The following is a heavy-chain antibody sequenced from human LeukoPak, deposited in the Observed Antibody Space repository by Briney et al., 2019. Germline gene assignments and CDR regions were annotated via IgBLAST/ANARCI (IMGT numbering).Heavy chain of an antibody. J-gene: IGHJ6*03. Sequence: SETLSLTCTVSGGSISSSNYYWGWIRQPPGKGLEWIGSIFYNGMTYYNPSLKSRVTISVDTSKNQFSLKLNSVTAADTAVYYCARTGSYYYYYMDVWGKGTTVTVSS. CDR3: ARTGSYYYYYMDV. CDR2: IFYNGMT. V-gene: IGHV4-39*07. CDR1: GGSISSSNYY. D-gene: IGHD3-10*01.